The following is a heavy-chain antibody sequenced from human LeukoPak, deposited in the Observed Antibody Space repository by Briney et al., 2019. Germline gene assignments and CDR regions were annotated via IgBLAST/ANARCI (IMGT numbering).Heavy chain of an antibody. J-gene: IGHJ4*02. Sequence: GGSLRLSCTVSGFTVSSNSMSWVRQAPGKGLEWVSFIYSSVTHYSDSVKGRFTISRDNSRNTLLLQMNSLRAEDTAVYYCARRAGAYSHPYDYWGQGTLVTVSS. CDR1: GFTVSSNS. D-gene: IGHD4/OR15-4a*01. V-gene: IGHV3-53*01. CDR3: ARRAGAYSHPYDY. CDR2: IYSSVT.